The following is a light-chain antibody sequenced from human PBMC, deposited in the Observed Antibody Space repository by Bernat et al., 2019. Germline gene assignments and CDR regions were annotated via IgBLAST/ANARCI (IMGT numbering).Light chain of an antibody. CDR3: QLYANSPPAYT. J-gene: IGKJ2*01. CDR1: QSVSSSY. V-gene: IGKV3-20*01. Sequence: EIVLTQSPGTLSLSPGETATLSCRASQSVSSSYLAWYQQKPGQAPRLLIYGTSSRATGIPDRFSGSVSGTDFTLTISRLEPEDFAVYYCQLYANSPPAYTFGQGTKLEIQ. CDR2: GTS.